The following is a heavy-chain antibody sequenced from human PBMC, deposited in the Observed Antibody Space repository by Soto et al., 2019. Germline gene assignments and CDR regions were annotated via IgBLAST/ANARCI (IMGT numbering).Heavy chain of an antibody. CDR1: GFSLSTSGMC. V-gene: IGHV2-70*11. CDR3: ARILVYSSSYGYYGMDV. Sequence: HSGPTLVNPTQTLTLTCTFSGFSLSTSGMCVSWIRQPPGKALEWLARIDWDDDKYYSTSLKTRLTISKDTSKNQVVLTMTNMDPVDTATYYCARILVYSSSYGYYGMDVWGQGTTVTVSS. J-gene: IGHJ6*02. D-gene: IGHD6-13*01. CDR2: IDWDDDK.